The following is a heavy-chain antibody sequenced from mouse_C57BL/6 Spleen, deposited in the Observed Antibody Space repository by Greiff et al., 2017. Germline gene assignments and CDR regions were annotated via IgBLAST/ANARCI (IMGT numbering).Heavy chain of an antibody. CDR1: GYTFTDYY. V-gene: IGHV1-76*01. J-gene: IGHJ4*01. D-gene: IGHD3-1*01. Sequence: VQLQQSGAELVRPGASVKLSCKASGYTFTDYYINWVKQRPGQGLEWIARIYPGSGNTYYNEKFKGKATLTAEKSSSTAYMQLSSLTSEDAAVYFCARWGSYAMAYWGQGTSVTVSS. CDR2: IYPGSGNT. CDR3: ARWGSYAMAY.